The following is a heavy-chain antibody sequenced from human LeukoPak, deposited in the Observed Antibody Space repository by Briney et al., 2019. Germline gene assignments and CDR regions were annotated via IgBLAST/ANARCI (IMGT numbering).Heavy chain of an antibody. D-gene: IGHD3-22*01. Sequence: SETLSLTCAVYGGSFSASYWSWIRQPPNKGLEWIGEINHSGSTNYNPSLKSRVTISVDTSKNQFSLKLSSVTAADTAVYYCARARDSSGYYYFKIGPFDYWGQGTLVTVSS. CDR3: ARARDSSGYYYFKIGPFDY. J-gene: IGHJ4*02. CDR2: INHSGST. V-gene: IGHV4-34*01. CDR1: GGSFSASY.